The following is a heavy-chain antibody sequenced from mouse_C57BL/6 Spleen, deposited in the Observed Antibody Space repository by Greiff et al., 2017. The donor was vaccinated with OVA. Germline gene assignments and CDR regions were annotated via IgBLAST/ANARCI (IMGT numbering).Heavy chain of an antibody. CDR1: GYTFTSYW. CDR2: IDPSDSYT. V-gene: IGHV1-59*01. Sequence: VQLQQPGAELVRPGTSVKLSCKASGYTFTSYWMHWVKQRPGQGLEWIGVIDPSDSYTNYTQKFKGKATLTVDTSSSTAYMQLSSRTSEDSAVYYCARSADYWGQGTTLTVSS. CDR3: ARSADY. J-gene: IGHJ2*01.